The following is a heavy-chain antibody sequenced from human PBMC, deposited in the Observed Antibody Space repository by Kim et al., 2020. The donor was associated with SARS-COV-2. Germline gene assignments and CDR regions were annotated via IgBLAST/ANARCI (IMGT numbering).Heavy chain of an antibody. Sequence: GGSLRLSCAASGFTFSSYWMHWVRQAPGKGLVWVSRINSDGSSTSYADSVKGRFTISRDNAKNTLYLQMNSLRAEDTAVYYCAREDGGVTMVRGVNPNYYYYGMDVWGQGTTVTVSS. D-gene: IGHD3-10*01. CDR1: GFTFSSYW. J-gene: IGHJ6*02. CDR3: AREDGGVTMVRGVNPNYYYYGMDV. CDR2: INSDGSST. V-gene: IGHV3-74*01.